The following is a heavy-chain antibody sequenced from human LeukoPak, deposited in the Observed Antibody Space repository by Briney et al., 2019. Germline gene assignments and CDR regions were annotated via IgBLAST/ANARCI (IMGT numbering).Heavy chain of an antibody. CDR3: ARDAWRRAFNYGMDV. Sequence: PGRSLRLSCAASGFTFADYAMHWVRQAPGKGLEWVAGISWSSGNIGYADSLKGRFTISRDNAENSLHLQMNSLRTEDTALYFCARDAWRRAFNYGMDVWGQGTTVAVSS. CDR2: ISWSSGNI. D-gene: IGHD5-12*01. V-gene: IGHV3-9*01. CDR1: GFTFADYA. J-gene: IGHJ6*02.